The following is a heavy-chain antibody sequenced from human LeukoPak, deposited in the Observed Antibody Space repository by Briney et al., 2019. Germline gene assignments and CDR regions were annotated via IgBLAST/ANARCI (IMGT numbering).Heavy chain of an antibody. CDR3: ASTYDSSGYYYLRGDY. Sequence: GGSLRLSCAASGFTFSSYAMSWVRQAPGKGLEWVSAISGSGGSTYYADSVKGRFTISRDNSKNTLYLQMNSLRAEDTAVYYCASTYDSSGYYYLRGDYWGQGTLVTVSS. D-gene: IGHD3-22*01. J-gene: IGHJ4*02. CDR2: ISGSGGST. V-gene: IGHV3-23*01. CDR1: GFTFSSYA.